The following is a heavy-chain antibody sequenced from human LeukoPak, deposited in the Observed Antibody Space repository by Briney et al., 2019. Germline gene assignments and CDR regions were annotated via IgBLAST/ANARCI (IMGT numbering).Heavy chain of an antibody. Sequence: PGGSLRLSCAASGFTFNVYGINWVRQAPGKGLEWVSHISTTGTTVYYADAVKGRFTISRDNAKNSLYLQMNSLRAEDTAVYYCARWLTMGHFGGQGTLVSVSS. CDR2: ISTTGTTV. D-gene: IGHD4/OR15-4a*01. J-gene: IGHJ4*02. CDR3: ARWLTMGHF. CDR1: GFTFNVYG. V-gene: IGHV3-48*04.